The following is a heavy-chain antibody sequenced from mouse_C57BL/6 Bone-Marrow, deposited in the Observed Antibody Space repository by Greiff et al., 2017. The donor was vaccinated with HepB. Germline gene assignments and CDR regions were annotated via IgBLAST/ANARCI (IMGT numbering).Heavy chain of an antibody. J-gene: IGHJ4*01. D-gene: IGHD1-1*01. Sequence: VQLKESGPELVKPGASVKISCKASGYSFTGYYMNWVKQSPEKSLEWIGEINPSTGGTTYNQKFKAKATLTVDKSSSTAYMQLKSLTSEDSAVYYCARSGLGYYGSSYGYAMDYWGQGTSVTVSS. V-gene: IGHV1-42*01. CDR3: ARSGLGYYGSSYGYAMDY. CDR2: INPSTGGT. CDR1: GYSFTGYY.